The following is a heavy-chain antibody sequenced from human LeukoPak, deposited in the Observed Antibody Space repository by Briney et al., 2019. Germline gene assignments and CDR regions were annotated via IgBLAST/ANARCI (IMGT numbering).Heavy chain of an antibody. CDR3: AKYGDYGDY. CDR2: ISGSGSGT. J-gene: IGHJ4*02. V-gene: IGHV3-23*01. CDR1: GFTFSSYA. D-gene: IGHD4-17*01. Sequence: PGGSLRLSCAASGFTFSSYAMSWVRQAPGKGLEWVSGISGSGSGTYYPDSVKGRFTISRDNSKNTLYLQMNSLRAEDTAVYYCAKYGDYGDYWGQGTLVTVSS.